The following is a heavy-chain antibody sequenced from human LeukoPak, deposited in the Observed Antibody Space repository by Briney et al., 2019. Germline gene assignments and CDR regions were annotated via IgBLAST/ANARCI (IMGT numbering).Heavy chain of an antibody. V-gene: IGHV4-34*01. CDR2: INHSGST. CDR1: GGSFSGYY. Sequence: PSETLSLTCAVYGGSFSGYYWSWIRQPPGKGLEWIGEINHSGSTNYNPSLKSRVTISVDTSKNQFSLKLSSVTAADTAGYYCARGFVKIMRRYCSSTSCYKVWFDPWGQGTLVTVSS. CDR3: ARGFVKIMRRYCSSTSCYKVWFDP. D-gene: IGHD2-2*02. J-gene: IGHJ5*02.